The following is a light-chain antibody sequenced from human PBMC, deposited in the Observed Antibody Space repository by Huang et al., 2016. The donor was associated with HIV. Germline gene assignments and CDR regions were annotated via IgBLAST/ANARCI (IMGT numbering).Light chain of an antibody. CDR1: QSVSTY. J-gene: IGKJ2*01. V-gene: IGKV3-11*01. CDR2: DAA. Sequence: EIVLTQSPATLSLSPGERATLSCRASQSVSTYLAWYQQKHGQAPRLLIYDAANRATGIPARFSGSGSGTDCTLTINSLEPEDFAVYYCQQRSNSPYTFGQGTKLEIK. CDR3: QQRSNSPYT.